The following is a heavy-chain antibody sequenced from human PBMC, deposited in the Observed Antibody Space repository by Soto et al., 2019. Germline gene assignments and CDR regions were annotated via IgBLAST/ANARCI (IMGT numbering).Heavy chain of an antibody. Sequence: QVELQQSGPGVVKPSETLSITCSVSGASISKTSSYWGWIRQSPGKGLEWIGSINYSGTAYDSPSLRSRVTLSVDTSANQFSLRLMSVTAADTAFYFCVRRVNIPSWYFDLWGR. V-gene: IGHV4-39*01. CDR2: INYSGTA. CDR3: VRRVNIPSWYFDL. CDR1: GASISKTSSY. D-gene: IGHD2-21*01. J-gene: IGHJ2*01.